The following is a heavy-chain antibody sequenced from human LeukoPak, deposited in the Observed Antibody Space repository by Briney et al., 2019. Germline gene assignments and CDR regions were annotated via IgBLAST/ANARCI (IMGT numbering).Heavy chain of an antibody. CDR3: ARGKYGDYVFDY. J-gene: IGHJ4*02. D-gene: IGHD4-17*01. Sequence: SETLSLTCTVSGGSISSYYWSWIRQPPGNGLEWIGYIYYSGSTNYNPSLKSRVTISVDTSKNQFSLRLSSVTAADTAVYYCARGKYGDYVFDYWGQGTLVTVSS. CDR2: IYYSGST. CDR1: GGSISSYY. V-gene: IGHV4-59*01.